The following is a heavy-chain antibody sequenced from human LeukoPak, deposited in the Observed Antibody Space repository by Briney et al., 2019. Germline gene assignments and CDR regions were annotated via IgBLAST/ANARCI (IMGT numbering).Heavy chain of an antibody. Sequence: KPSETLSLTCTVSGGSISSYYWSWIRQPPGKGLEWIGYIYYSGSTNYNPSLKSRVTISVDTSKNQFSLKLSSVTAADTAVYYCARQAYYYDSSGYYQYYFDYWGQGTLVTVSS. CDR3: ARQAYYYDSSGYYQYYFDY. CDR2: IYYSGST. D-gene: IGHD3-22*01. V-gene: IGHV4-59*08. J-gene: IGHJ4*02. CDR1: GGSISSYY.